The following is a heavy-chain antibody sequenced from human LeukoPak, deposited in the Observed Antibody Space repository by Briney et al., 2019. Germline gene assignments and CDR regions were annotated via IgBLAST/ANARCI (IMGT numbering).Heavy chain of an antibody. CDR3: ARGRYGSGASDHDY. J-gene: IGHJ4*02. CDR2: ISSSGSTI. Sequence: PGGSLRLSCAASGFPFSTYSMNWVRRAPGKGLEWVSYISSSGSTIYYADSVKGRFTISRDNAKNSVYLQMNSLRDEDTAVYYCARGRYGSGASDHDYWGQGTLVTVSS. D-gene: IGHD3-10*01. CDR1: GFPFSTYS. V-gene: IGHV3-48*02.